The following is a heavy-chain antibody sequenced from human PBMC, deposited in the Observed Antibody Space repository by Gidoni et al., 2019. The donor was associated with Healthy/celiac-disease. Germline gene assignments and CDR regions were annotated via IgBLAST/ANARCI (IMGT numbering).Heavy chain of an antibody. V-gene: IGHV4-34*01. CDR3: ARGGPTTVTRYYGMDV. D-gene: IGHD4-4*01. CDR1: GGSFSGYY. Sequence: QVQLQQWGAGLLKPSETLSLTCAVYGGSFSGYYWSWIRQPPGKGLEWIGEINHSGSTNYNPSLKSRVTISVDTSKNQFSLKLSAVTAADTAVYYCARGGPTTVTRYYGMDVWGQGTTVTVSS. J-gene: IGHJ6*02. CDR2: INHSGST.